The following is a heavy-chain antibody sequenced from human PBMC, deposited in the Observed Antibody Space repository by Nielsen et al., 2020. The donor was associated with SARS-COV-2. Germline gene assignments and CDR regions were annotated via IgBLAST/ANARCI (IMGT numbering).Heavy chain of an antibody. Sequence: ASVKVSCKASGYTFTSYGFSWVRLAPGQGLEWMGWISPDDDDTYFAQKFPGRVTMTTDTSTNTAYMELRSLRSDDTAVYFCARFSDYESLQYGLDVWGQGTTVTVSS. CDR1: GYTFTSYG. CDR3: ARFSDYESLQYGLDV. D-gene: IGHD3-16*01. J-gene: IGHJ6*02. V-gene: IGHV1-18*01. CDR2: ISPDDDDT.